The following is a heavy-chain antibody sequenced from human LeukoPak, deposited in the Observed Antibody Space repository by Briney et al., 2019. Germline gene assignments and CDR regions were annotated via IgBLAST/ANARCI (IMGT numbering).Heavy chain of an antibody. Sequence: GGSLRLSCAASGFTFTNYWMQWVRQAPGMGLGWVSRLPPDELGIIYADSVKGRFTVSRDNAKNTVYLQMNNLRVDDTAMYYCVGTIASRGSEYWGQGALVTVSS. D-gene: IGHD6-6*01. CDR3: VGTIASRGSEY. CDR2: LPPDELGI. V-gene: IGHV3-74*01. CDR1: GFTFTNYW. J-gene: IGHJ4*02.